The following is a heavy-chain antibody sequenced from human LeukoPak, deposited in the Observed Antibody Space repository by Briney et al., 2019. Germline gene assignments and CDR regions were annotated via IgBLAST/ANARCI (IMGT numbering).Heavy chain of an antibody. D-gene: IGHD3-16*01. J-gene: IGHJ4*02. CDR2: MRDRNKNYAT. CDR1: GFGFQGSA. CDR3: IRHFEYVMPDS. Sequence: PGGSLRLSCGASGFGFQGSAVHWVRQSSGRGLEWIGCMRDRNKNYATIYAASMRGRFTISRDDSVNTATLQMNGLRTEDTAVYFCIRHFEYVMPDSWGQGTLVTVSS. V-gene: IGHV3-73*01.